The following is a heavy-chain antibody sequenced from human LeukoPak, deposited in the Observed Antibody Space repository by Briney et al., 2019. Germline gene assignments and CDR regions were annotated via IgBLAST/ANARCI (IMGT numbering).Heavy chain of an antibody. J-gene: IGHJ3*02. V-gene: IGHV4-61*08. Sequence: PSETLSLTCTVSGGSISSGGYYWSWIRQPPGKGLGWIGYISYTGNTNYNPSLKSRVTISVDTSKNQFSLKLSSVTAADTAVYYCAREGGFHSPAGIWGQGTMVTVSS. CDR2: ISYTGNT. D-gene: IGHD1-26*01. CDR3: AREGGFHSPAGI. CDR1: GGSISSGGYY.